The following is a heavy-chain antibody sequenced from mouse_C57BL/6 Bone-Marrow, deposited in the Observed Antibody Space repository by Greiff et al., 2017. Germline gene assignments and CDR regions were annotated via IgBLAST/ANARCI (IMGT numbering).Heavy chain of an antibody. CDR3: ARLGDGYYDAMDY. CDR1: GYTFTSYW. V-gene: IGHV1-64*01. CDR2: IHPNSGST. J-gene: IGHJ4*01. D-gene: IGHD2-3*01. Sequence: QVQLKQPGAELVKPGASVKLSCKASGYTFTSYWMHWVKQRPGQGLEWIGMIHPNSGSTNYNEKFKSKATLTVDKSSSTAYMQLSSLTSEDSAVYYCARLGDGYYDAMDYWGQGTSVTVSS.